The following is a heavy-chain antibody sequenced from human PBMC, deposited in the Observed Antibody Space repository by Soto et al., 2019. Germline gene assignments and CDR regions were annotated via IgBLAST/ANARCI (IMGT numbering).Heavy chain of an antibody. Sequence: ASVKVSCKASGYTFTGYYMHWVRQAPGQGLEWMGWINPNSGGTNYAQKFQGWVTMTRDTSISTAYMELSRLRSDDTAVYYCARGHIGVVTAILDGMDVWGQVTTVTVSS. CDR3: ARGHIGVVTAILDGMDV. J-gene: IGHJ6*02. CDR1: GYTFTGYY. CDR2: INPNSGGT. D-gene: IGHD2-21*02. V-gene: IGHV1-2*04.